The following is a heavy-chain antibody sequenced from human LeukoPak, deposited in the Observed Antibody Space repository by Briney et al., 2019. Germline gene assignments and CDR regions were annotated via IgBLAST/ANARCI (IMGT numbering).Heavy chain of an antibody. CDR2: IYHSGST. CDR1: GYSISSGYY. Sequence: TSSETLSLTCTVSGYSISSGYYWGWIRQPPGKGLEWIGSIYHSGSTYYSPSLKSRVTISVDTSKNQFSLKLSSVTPADTAVYYCARGAVWFDPWGQGTLVTVSS. CDR3: ARGAVWFDP. V-gene: IGHV4-38-2*02. J-gene: IGHJ5*02.